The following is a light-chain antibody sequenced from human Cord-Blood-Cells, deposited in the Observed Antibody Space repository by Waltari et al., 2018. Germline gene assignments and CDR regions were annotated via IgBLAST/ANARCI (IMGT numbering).Light chain of an antibody. V-gene: IGLV2-14*01. J-gene: IGLJ1*01. CDR2: EVS. Sequence: QSALTQPASVSGSPGQSITISCTGTSSDVGGYNYVSWYQQHPGKAPKPRSYEVSNRPSGGSNPFSGSKSGNTASLTISGLQAEDEADYYCSSYTSSSTLVFGTGTKVTVL. CDR3: SSYTSSSTLV. CDR1: SSDVGGYNY.